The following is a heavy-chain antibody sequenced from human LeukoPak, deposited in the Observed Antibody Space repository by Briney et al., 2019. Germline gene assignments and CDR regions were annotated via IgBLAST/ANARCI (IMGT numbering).Heavy chain of an antibody. Sequence: GGSLRLSCAASGFTFSSYSMSWVRQAPGKGLEWVSIINDSGSATYSADSVKGRFTISRDNSKNTLYLQMNSLRAEDTAVYYCARLSLGTYYYGMDVWGQGTTVTVSS. V-gene: IGHV3-23*01. D-gene: IGHD2/OR15-2a*01. CDR1: GFTFSSYS. CDR3: ARLSLGTYYYGMDV. J-gene: IGHJ6*02. CDR2: INDSGSAT.